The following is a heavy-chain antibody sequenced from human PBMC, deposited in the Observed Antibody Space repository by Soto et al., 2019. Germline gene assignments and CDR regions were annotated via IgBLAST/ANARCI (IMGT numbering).Heavy chain of an antibody. CDR2: ISGSGGST. CDR3: AREIADPILYSLGAFDI. CDR1: GFTFSSYA. V-gene: IGHV3-23*01. J-gene: IGHJ3*02. Sequence: GESLKISCAASGFTFSSYAMSWVRQAPGKGLEWVSAISGSGGSTYYADSVKGRFTISRDNSKNTLYLQMNSLRAEDTAVYYCAREIADPILYSLGAFDIWGQGTMVTVSS. D-gene: IGHD2-8*01.